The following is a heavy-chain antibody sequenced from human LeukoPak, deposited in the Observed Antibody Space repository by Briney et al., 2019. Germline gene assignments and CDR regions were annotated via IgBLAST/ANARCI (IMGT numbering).Heavy chain of an antibody. V-gene: IGHV1-3*01. CDR3: ATGLITDYDFDY. J-gene: IGHJ4*02. D-gene: IGHD4-17*01. Sequence: ASVTVSCKASGYTFTSYAMHWVCQAPGQRLEWMGWINAGNGNTKYSQKFQGRVTITRDTSASTAYMELSSLRSEDTAVYYCATGLITDYDFDYWGQGTLVTVSS. CDR1: GYTFTSYA. CDR2: INAGNGNT.